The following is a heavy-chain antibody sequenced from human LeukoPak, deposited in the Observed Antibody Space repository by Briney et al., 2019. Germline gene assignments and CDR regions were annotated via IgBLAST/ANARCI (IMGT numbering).Heavy chain of an antibody. D-gene: IGHD6-13*01. J-gene: IGHJ5*02. CDR3: ARGSTSWYVGWFDP. CDR2: IHHTGST. Sequence: PSETLSLTCSVSNYSISSFYYWCCSQQPPGRGVEWTGSIHHTGSTDFNASLESRVSMSTDAPKSQLSLTVTSVTAADTAVYYCARGSTSWYVGWFDPWGQGTQVIVSS. V-gene: IGHV4-38-2*02. CDR1: NYSISSFYY.